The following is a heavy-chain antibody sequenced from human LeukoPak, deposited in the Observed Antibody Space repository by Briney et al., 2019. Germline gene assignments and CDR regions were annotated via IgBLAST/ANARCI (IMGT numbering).Heavy chain of an antibody. Sequence: ASVTVSCTASGYTFTSYGISWVRQAPGQGLEWMGWISAYNGNTNYAQKLQGRVTMTTDTSTSTAYMELRSLRSDDTAVYYCARDRAGTIAAAGFDYWGQGTLVTVSS. CDR2: ISAYNGNT. D-gene: IGHD6-13*01. J-gene: IGHJ4*02. CDR1: GYTFTSYG. V-gene: IGHV1-18*01. CDR3: ARDRAGTIAAAGFDY.